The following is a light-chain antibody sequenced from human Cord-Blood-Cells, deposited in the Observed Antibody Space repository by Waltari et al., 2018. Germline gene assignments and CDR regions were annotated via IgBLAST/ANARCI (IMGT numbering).Light chain of an antibody. CDR3: SSYTSSSTLV. CDR2: DVS. J-gene: IGLJ3*02. V-gene: IGLV2-14*01. CDR1: SSDVGGYNY. Sequence: QSALTQPASVSGSPGRSITISCTGTSSDVGGYNYVSWYQQHPGKAPKLMIYDVSNRPSGVSNRFSGSKSSNTASLTISGLQAEDEADYHCSSYTSSSTLVFGGGTKLTVL.